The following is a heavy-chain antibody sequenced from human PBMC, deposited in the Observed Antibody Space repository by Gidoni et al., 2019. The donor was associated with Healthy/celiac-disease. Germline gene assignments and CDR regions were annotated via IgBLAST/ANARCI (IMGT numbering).Heavy chain of an antibody. J-gene: IGHJ4*02. CDR2: ISGSGGST. CDR3: AIHRPGIAVAGPFDY. V-gene: IGHV3-23*01. Sequence: EVQLLESGGGLVQPGGSLSLSCAASGITFSSYAMSWVRQAPGKGLEWVSAISGSGGSTYYADSVKGRFTISRDNSKNTLYLQMNSLRAEDTAVYYCAIHRPGIAVAGPFDYWGQGTLVTVSS. D-gene: IGHD6-19*01. CDR1: GITFSSYA.